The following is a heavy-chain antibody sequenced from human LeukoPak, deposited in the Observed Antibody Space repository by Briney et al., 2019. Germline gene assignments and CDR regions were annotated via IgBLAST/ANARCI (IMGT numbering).Heavy chain of an antibody. J-gene: IGHJ4*02. CDR3: ARDRFYGGFDY. Sequence: SQTLSLTCTVSGGSISSSDYYWSWIRQPPGKGLEWIGYIYYSGSTYYNPSLKSRVTISVDTSKNQFSLKLSSVTAADTAVYYCARDRFYGGFDYWGQGTLFTVSS. CDR2: IYYSGST. D-gene: IGHD4-23*01. CDR1: GGSISSSDYY. V-gene: IGHV4-30-4*01.